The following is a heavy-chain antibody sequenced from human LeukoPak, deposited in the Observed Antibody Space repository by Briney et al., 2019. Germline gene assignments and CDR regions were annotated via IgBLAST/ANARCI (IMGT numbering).Heavy chain of an antibody. CDR1: GFTFSSYW. D-gene: IGHD2-15*01. J-gene: IGHJ4*02. CDR3: ARDLRSEELLSYYFDY. Sequence: GGSLRLSCAASGFTFSSYWMSWVRQAPGKGREWLANIKHDRSEKYYVDSVKGRFTISRDNDKNSLYLQMDRLRAEDTAVYYCARDLRSEELLSYYFDYWGQGTLVTVSS. V-gene: IGHV3-7*01. CDR2: IKHDRSEK.